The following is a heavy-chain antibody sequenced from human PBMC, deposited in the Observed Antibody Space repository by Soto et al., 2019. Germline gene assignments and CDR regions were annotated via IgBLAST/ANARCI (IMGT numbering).Heavy chain of an antibody. CDR1: GGSISSYY. D-gene: IGHD3-3*01. Sequence: SETLSLTCTVSGGSISSYYWSWIRQPPGKGLELIGYIYYSGSTNYNPSLKSRVTISVDTSKNQFSLKLSSVTAADTAVYYCARAAFYDFWSGYYTRGWFDPWGQGTLVTVSS. J-gene: IGHJ5*02. CDR3: ARAAFYDFWSGYYTRGWFDP. CDR2: IYYSGST. V-gene: IGHV4-59*01.